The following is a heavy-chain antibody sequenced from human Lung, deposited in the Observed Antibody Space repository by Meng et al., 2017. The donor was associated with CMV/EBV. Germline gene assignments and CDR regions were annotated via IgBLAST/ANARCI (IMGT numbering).Heavy chain of an antibody. J-gene: IGHJ4*01. CDR2: IFYRGNT. V-gene: IGHV4-39*01. CDR1: GGPINSSDYY. D-gene: IGHD3-22*01. Sequence: SETLSLTCTVSGGPINSSDYYWGWIRQPPGKGLEWIGTIFYRGNTDYNPSLKSRVTISVDTSKHQFSLKLSSVTAADTAVYYCARHRDSSVHYFGCFDLWGQGTLVTVSS. CDR3: ARHRDSSVHYFGCFDL.